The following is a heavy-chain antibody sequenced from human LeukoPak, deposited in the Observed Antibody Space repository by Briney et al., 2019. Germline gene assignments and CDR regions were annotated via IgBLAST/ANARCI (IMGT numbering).Heavy chain of an antibody. D-gene: IGHD3-22*01. CDR1: GGTFSSYA. Sequence: ASVKVSCKASGGTFSSYAISWVRQAPGQGLEWMGWISAYNGNTNYAQKLQGRVTMTTDTSTSTAYMELRSLRSDDTAVYYCARETPYDSSGYPDYWGQGTLVTVSS. CDR2: ISAYNGNT. V-gene: IGHV1-18*01. J-gene: IGHJ4*02. CDR3: ARETPYDSSGYPDY.